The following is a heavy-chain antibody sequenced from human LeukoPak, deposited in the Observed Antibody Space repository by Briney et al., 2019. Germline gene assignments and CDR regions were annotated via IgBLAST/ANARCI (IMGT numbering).Heavy chain of an antibody. J-gene: IGHJ4*02. CDR3: ARGLGYDILTGYYGVSGY. Sequence: PGGSLRLSCAASGFTFSSYGMHWVRQAPGKGLEWVAFIRYDGSNKYYADSVKGRFTISRDNSKNSLYLQTNSLRAEDTAVYYCARGLGYDILTGYYGVSGYWGQGTLVTVSS. D-gene: IGHD3-9*01. CDR2: IRYDGSNK. V-gene: IGHV3-30*02. CDR1: GFTFSSYG.